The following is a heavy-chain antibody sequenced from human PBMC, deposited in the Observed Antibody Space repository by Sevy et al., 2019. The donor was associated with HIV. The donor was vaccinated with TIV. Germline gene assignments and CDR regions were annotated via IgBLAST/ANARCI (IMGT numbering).Heavy chain of an antibody. CDR1: GDIVSSNSAA. CDR3: ASAGIAAAGYFDY. CDR2: TYYRSKWYN. Sequence: SQTLSLTCAISGDIVSSNSAAWNWIRQSPSRGLEWLGRTYYRSKWYNDYAVSVKSRITINPDTSKNQFCLQRNSVTPEDTAGYYCASAGIAAAGYFDYWGQGTLVTVSS. J-gene: IGHJ4*02. D-gene: IGHD6-13*01. V-gene: IGHV6-1*01.